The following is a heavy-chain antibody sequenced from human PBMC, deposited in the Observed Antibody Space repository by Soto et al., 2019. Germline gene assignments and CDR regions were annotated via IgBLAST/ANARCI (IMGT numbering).Heavy chain of an antibody. J-gene: IGHJ4*02. CDR3: AKTPGSAKVLRYFDWSSGPFDY. D-gene: IGHD3-9*01. V-gene: IGHV3-23*01. CDR1: GFTFSSYA. CDR2: ISGSGGST. Sequence: GGSLRLSCAASGFTFSSYAMSWVRQAPGKGLEWVSAISGSGGSTYYADSVKGRFTISRDNSKNTLYLQMNSLRAEDTAVYYCAKTPGSAKVLRYFDWSSGPFDYWGQGTLVTVSS.